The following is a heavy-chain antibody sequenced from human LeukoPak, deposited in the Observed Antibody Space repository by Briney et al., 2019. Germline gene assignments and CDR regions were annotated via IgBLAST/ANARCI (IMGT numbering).Heavy chain of an antibody. CDR3: ARGVGPLKVLRFLEWLRSYYFDY. J-gene: IGHJ4*02. CDR1: GGSFSGYY. CDR2: INHSGST. D-gene: IGHD3-3*01. V-gene: IGHV4-34*01. Sequence: PSETLSLTCAVYGGSFSGYYWSWIRQPPGKGLEWIGEINHSGSTNYNPSLKSRVTISVDTSKNQFSLKLSSVTAADTAVYYCARGVGPLKVLRFLEWLRSYYFDYWGQGTLVTVSS.